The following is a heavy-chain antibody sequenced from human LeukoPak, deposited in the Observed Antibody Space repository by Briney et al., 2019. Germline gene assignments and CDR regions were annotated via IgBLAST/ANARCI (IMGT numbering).Heavy chain of an antibody. CDR3: ARCGTPNNYHYYGLDV. V-gene: IGHV3-11*03. Sequence: PGGSLRLSCRASGFTLNDYHMSWLRQAPGKGLEWISYISISGSYINHTDSVKGRFTISRDNAKNSLYLQMTSLRAEDTAVYYCARCGTPNNYHYYGLDVWGQGTTVTVSS. J-gene: IGHJ6*02. D-gene: IGHD5-24*01. CDR1: GFTLNDYH. CDR2: ISISGSYI.